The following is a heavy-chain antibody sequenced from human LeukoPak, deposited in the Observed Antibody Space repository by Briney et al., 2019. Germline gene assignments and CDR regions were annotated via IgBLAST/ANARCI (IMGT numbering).Heavy chain of an antibody. CDR1: GGSFSGYF. J-gene: IGHJ4*02. Sequence: PSETLSLTCAVYGGSFSGYFWSWIRQPPGKGLEWIGDINHNGGTNYNPSLKSRVTISVDTSKNQFSLKLSSVTAADTAVYYCARHTLGGDGYPLYFDYWGQGTLVTVSS. CDR2: INHNGGT. D-gene: IGHD5-24*01. V-gene: IGHV4-34*01. CDR3: ARHTLGGDGYPLYFDY.